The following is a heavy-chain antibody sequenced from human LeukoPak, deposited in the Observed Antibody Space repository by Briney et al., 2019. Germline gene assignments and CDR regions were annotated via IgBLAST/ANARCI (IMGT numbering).Heavy chain of an antibody. CDR1: GGSISSYY. Sequence: SETLSLTCTVSGGSISSYYWSWIRQPPGKGLEWIGYIYYSGSTNYNPSLKSRVTISVDTSKNQFSLKLKSVTAADTAVYYCARGERSTGAFDIWGQGTMVTVSS. J-gene: IGHJ3*02. D-gene: IGHD1-1*01. CDR3: ARGERSTGAFDI. V-gene: IGHV4-59*12. CDR2: IYYSGST.